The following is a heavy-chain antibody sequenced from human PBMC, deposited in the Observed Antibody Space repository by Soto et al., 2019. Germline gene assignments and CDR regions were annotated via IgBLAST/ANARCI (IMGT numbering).Heavy chain of an antibody. V-gene: IGHV3-48*02. D-gene: IGHD6-25*01. CDR2: ISSSSSTI. CDR3: ARDRGYSRGWTAVRERVACVC. CDR1: GFTFSSYS. J-gene: IGHJ4*02. Sequence: EVQLVESGGGLVQPGGSLRLSCAASGFTFSSYSMNWVRQAPGKGLEWVSYISSSSSTIYYADSVKGRFTISRDNAKNSLYLQMNSLRDEDTAVDYLARDRGYSRGWTAVRERVACVCWGQGTQVTGSS.